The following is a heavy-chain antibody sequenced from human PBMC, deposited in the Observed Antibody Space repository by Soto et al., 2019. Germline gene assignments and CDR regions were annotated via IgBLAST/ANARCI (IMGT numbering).Heavy chain of an antibody. CDR2: INSDGSST. V-gene: IGHV3-74*01. CDR1: GFTFSSYW. D-gene: IGHD2-2*01. J-gene: IGHJ5*02. CDR3: ARGGALFAMRWFDP. Sequence: GGSLRLSCAASGFTFSSYWMHWVRQAPGKGLVWVSRINSDGSSTSYADSVKGRFTISRDNAKNTLYLQMNSLRAEDTAVYYCARGGALFAMRWFDPWGQGTLVTVSS.